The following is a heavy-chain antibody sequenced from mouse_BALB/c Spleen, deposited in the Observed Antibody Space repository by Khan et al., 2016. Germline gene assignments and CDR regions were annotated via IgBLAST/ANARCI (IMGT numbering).Heavy chain of an antibody. D-gene: IGHD1-1*02. CDR1: GFNIKDTY. J-gene: IGHJ2*01. CDR3: ARVAAK. Sequence: VQLQQSGAELVKSGATVKLSCTASGFNIKDTYTHWWKQWLEQGLVWLGRFVPPNGNTKYDPYFKGQVTITADTSTNQVYLQLSTLTSEDAAVYYCARVAAKWGQGTTLTVSA. CDR2: FVPPNGNT. V-gene: IGHV14-3*02.